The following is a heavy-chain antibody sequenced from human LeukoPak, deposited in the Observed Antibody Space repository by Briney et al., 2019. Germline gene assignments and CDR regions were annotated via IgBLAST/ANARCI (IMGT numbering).Heavy chain of an antibody. D-gene: IGHD2-21*02. CDR2: INPNSGGT. CDR3: ARVKHIVVVTAAPSLYFDY. J-gene: IGHJ4*02. V-gene: IGHV1-2*02. CDR1: GYTFTGYY. Sequence: ASVKVSCKASGYTFTGYYMHWVRQAPGRGLEWMGWINPNSGGTNYAQKFQGRVTMTRDTSISTAYMELSRLRSDDTAVYYCARVKHIVVVTAAPSLYFDYWGQGTLVTVSS.